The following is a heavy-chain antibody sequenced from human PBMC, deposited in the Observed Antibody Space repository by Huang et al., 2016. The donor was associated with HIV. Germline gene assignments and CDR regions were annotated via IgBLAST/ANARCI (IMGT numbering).Heavy chain of an antibody. D-gene: IGHD2-15*01. V-gene: IGHV2-5*05. CDR3: AAGRGGYFLY. CDR1: DFSLTTTGVT. J-gene: IGHJ4*02. Sequence: QITLKESGPTVVKPTQTVTVTCTFSDFSLTTTGVTVGWIRQSPGKVLEWLALIYWDDDRRYDPSLDNRLTITRDTSKNQLVFTLTNLDPVDTGIYYCAAGRGGYFLYWGRGTLVTVSS. CDR2: IYWDDDR.